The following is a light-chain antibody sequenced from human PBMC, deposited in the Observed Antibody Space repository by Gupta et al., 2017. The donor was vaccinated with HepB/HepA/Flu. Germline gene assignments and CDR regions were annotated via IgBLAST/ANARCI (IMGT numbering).Light chain of an antibody. CDR2: EVS. V-gene: IGLV2-18*02. J-gene: IGLJ1*01. CDR1: TSDVGSHNR. Sequence: SALTQPPSVSGSPAKSVTISCTGTTSDVGSHNRVSWYQQPPGTAPKLMIYEVSNRPSGGPYRFSGSKSGNTAALTISWLQAEDEADYYCSSYTSSSTALYVFGTGTKVTVL. CDR3: SSYTSSSTALYV.